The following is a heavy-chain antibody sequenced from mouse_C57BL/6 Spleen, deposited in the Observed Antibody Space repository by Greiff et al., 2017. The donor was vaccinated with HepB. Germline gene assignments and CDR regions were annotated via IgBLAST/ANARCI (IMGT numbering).Heavy chain of an antibody. CDR1: GYTFTSYW. Sequence: QVQLQQPGAELVMPGASVKLSCKASGYTFTSYWMHWVKQRPGHGLEWIGEIDPSDSYTNYNQKFKGKSTLTVDKSSSTASMQLSSLTSEDSAVYYCAGRVYGSSHWYFDVWGTGTTVTVSS. CDR2: IDPSDSYT. D-gene: IGHD1-1*01. J-gene: IGHJ1*03. V-gene: IGHV1-69*01. CDR3: AGRVYGSSHWYFDV.